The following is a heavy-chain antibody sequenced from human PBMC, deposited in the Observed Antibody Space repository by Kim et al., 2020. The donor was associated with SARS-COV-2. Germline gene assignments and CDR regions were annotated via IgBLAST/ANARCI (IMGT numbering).Heavy chain of an antibody. V-gene: IGHV3-74*01. CDR2: INSDGSST. D-gene: IGHD6-13*01. CDR3: ARAVALAGYSSSWPHYYYYYGMDV. Sequence: GGSLRLSCAASGFTFSSYWMHWVRQAPGKGLVWVSRINSDGSSTSYADSVKGRFTISRDNAKNTLYLQMNSLRAEETAVYYCARAVALAGYSSSWPHYYYYYGMDVWGQGTTVTVSS. CDR1: GFTFSSYW. J-gene: IGHJ6*02.